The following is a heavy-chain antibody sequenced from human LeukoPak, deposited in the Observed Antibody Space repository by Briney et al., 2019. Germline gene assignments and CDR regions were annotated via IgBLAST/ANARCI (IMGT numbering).Heavy chain of an antibody. D-gene: IGHD4-17*01. CDR2: IYYSGST. Sequence: SETLSLTCTVSGGSISSSSYYWGWIRQPPGTGLEWIGSIYYSGSTYYNPSLKSRVTISVDTSKNQFSLKLSSVTAADTAVYYCAARNGDYPFDYWGQGTLVTVSS. J-gene: IGHJ4*02. V-gene: IGHV4-39*01. CDR3: AARNGDYPFDY. CDR1: GGSISSSSYY.